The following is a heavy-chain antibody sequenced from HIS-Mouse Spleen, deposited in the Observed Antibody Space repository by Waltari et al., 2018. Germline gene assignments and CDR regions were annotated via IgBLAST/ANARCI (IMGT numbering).Heavy chain of an antibody. CDR3: ARDFHDFWSGYYGGDKKHDAFDI. CDR2: NYTSGRT. CDR1: GGSISSYY. Sequence: QVQLQESGPGLVKPSETLSLTCTVSGGSISSYYWSWIRQPAGKGLEWIGRNYTSGRTHYIPSLKSPVTMSVETSKNQFSLKLSSVTAADTAVYYCARDFHDFWSGYYGGDKKHDAFDIWGQGTMVTVSS. J-gene: IGHJ3*02. V-gene: IGHV4-4*07. D-gene: IGHD3-3*01.